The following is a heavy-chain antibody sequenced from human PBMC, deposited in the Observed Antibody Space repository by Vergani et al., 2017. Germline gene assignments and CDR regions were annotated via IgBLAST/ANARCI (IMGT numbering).Heavy chain of an antibody. D-gene: IGHD1-1*01. CDR1: GGSISSYY. V-gene: IGHV4-59*12. J-gene: IGHJ4*02. CDR3: ARGPAPRRGYYYFDY. CDR2: INHSGST. Sequence: QVQLQESGPGLVKPSETLSLTCTVSGGSISSYYWSWIRQPPGKGLEWIGEINHSGSTNYNPSLKSRVTISVDTSKNQFSLKLSSVTAADTAVYYCARGPAPRRGYYYFDYWGQGTLVTVSS.